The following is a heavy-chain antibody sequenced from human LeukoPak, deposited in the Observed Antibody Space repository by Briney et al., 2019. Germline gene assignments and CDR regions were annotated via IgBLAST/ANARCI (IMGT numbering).Heavy chain of an antibody. CDR1: GGSISSYY. Sequence: KPSETLSLTCTVSGGSISSYYWSWIRQPPGKGLEWIGYIYYSGSTNCNPSLKSRVTISVDTSKNQFSLKLSSVTAADTAVYYCARHRYCSGGSCYDAFDIWGQGTMVTVSS. D-gene: IGHD2-15*01. CDR3: ARHRYCSGGSCYDAFDI. CDR2: IYYSGST. J-gene: IGHJ3*02. V-gene: IGHV4-59*08.